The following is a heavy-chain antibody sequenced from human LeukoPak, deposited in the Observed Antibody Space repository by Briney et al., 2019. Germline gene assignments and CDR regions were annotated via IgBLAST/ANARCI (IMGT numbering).Heavy chain of an antibody. CDR3: AREGGPYRPLDY. CDR2: VNLQGST. CDR1: GGSITSTNY. V-gene: IGHV4-4*02. Sequence: SQTLSLTCGVSGGSITSTNYWTWVRQPPGKGLEWIGEVNLQGSTNYNPSLMGRVAISVDMSENHISLQLTSVTAADTAAYYCAREGGPYRPLDYSGQGTLVTVSS. J-gene: IGHJ4*02.